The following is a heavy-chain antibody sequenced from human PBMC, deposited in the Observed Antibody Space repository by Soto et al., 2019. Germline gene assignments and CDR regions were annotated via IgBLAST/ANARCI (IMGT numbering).Heavy chain of an antibody. CDR3: ARVPRYCSAGSCFWDFDY. D-gene: IGHD2-15*01. CDR1: GGSISNGGYY. J-gene: IGHJ4*02. Sequence: SETLSLTCTVSGGSISNGGYYWSWIRQHPGKGLEWIGSIYYRGTTYYNPSLKSRVTISVDTSENQFSLNLSSVTAADTAVYYCARVPRYCSAGSCFWDFDYWGQGTLVTVSS. V-gene: IGHV4-31*03. CDR2: IYYRGTT.